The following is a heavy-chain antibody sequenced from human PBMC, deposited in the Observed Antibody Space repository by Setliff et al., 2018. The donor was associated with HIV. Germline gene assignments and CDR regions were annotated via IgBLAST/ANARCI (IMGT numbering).Heavy chain of an antibody. CDR2: INPSGDST. Sequence: ASVKVSCKASQNTFTNYYMHWVRQAPGQGLEWMGIINPSGDSTIYAQKFQGKVTMTRDTSTSTVYMELSSLRSEDTAVYYCARGPWIQLWSSELDAFDIWGQGTMVTVSS. J-gene: IGHJ3*02. V-gene: IGHV1-46*01. D-gene: IGHD5-18*01. CDR1: QNTFTNYY. CDR3: ARGPWIQLWSSELDAFDI.